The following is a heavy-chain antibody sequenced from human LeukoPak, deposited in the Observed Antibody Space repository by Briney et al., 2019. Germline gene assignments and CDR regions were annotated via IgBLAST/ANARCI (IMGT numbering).Heavy chain of an antibody. CDR1: GFTFSSYS. V-gene: IGHV3-21*01. CDR2: ISSSSSYI. Sequence: PGGSLRLSCAASGFTFSSYSMNWVRQAPGKGLEWVSSISSSSSYIYYADSVKGRFTISRDNAKNSLYLQMNSLRAEDTAVYYCARGSSGSYFEDNGDYWGQGTLVTVSS. J-gene: IGHJ4*02. CDR3: ARGSSGSYFEDNGDY. D-gene: IGHD1-26*01.